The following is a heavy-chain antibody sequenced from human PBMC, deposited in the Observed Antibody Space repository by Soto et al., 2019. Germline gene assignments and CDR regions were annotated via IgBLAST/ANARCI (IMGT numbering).Heavy chain of an antibody. Sequence: EVHLLESGGGLVQPGGSLRLSCSASGFTFTSYAMSWVRQAPGKGVEWGSGISGSGGDTKSADSVKGRFTISRDKLKNMLYLQMNRLRAEDTVVYYCAKHDFWTLYNTGLDSWGQGTLVTVSS. CDR1: GFTFTSYA. CDR3: AKHDFWTLYNTGLDS. CDR2: ISGSGGDT. J-gene: IGHJ4*02. V-gene: IGHV3-23*01. D-gene: IGHD3-3*01.